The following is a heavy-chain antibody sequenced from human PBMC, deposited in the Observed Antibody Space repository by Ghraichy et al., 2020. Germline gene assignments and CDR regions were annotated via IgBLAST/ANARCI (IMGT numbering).Heavy chain of an antibody. V-gene: IGHV1-18*01. Sequence: ASVKVSCKASGYTFTSYGIAWVRQAPGQGLEWMGWISGYNGNTNYAQKFQGRVTMTIDISTTTAYVELRGLSSDDTAVYFCARKRQAHWYFDLWGRGTLVTVPS. CDR2: ISGYNGNT. CDR1: GYTFTSYG. J-gene: IGHJ2*01. CDR3: ARKRQAHWYFDL.